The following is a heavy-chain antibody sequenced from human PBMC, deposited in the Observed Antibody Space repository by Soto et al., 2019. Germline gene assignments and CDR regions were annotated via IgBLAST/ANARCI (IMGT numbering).Heavy chain of an antibody. Sequence: ASLKVSCKAFGYTFTSNDINWVRQATGQGLEWMGWMNPNSGNTEYAQRFQGRVTMTTSTSISTAYLELSSLRSEDTALYYCARGPPYYDILTGVWYLDYWGQGTPVTVSS. J-gene: IGHJ4*02. CDR3: ARGPPYYDILTGVWYLDY. D-gene: IGHD3-9*01. CDR2: MNPNSGNT. V-gene: IGHV1-8*01. CDR1: GYTFTSND.